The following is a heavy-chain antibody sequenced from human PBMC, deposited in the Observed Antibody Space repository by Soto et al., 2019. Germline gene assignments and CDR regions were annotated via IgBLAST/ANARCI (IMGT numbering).Heavy chain of an antibody. J-gene: IGHJ4*02. CDR1: GGSFSGYY. D-gene: IGHD6-19*01. Sequence: QVQLQQWGAGLLKPSETLSLTCAVYGGSFSGYYWSWIRQPPGKGLEWIGEINHSGSTNYNPSLKSRVTIAVDTSKNQFSLKLSSVTAADPVAYYCARKPTGYSSGCFDYWGQGTLVTVSS. CDR2: INHSGST. CDR3: ARKPTGYSSGCFDY. V-gene: IGHV4-34*01.